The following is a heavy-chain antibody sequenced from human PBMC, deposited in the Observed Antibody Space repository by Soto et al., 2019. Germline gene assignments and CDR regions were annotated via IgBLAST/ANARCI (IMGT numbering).Heavy chain of an antibody. D-gene: IGHD2-2*01. V-gene: IGHV1-18*01. CDR3: ARVNCIGTTCFSWFGP. J-gene: IGHJ5*02. CDR2: ISGNSGNA. CDR1: GFTFTTYG. Sequence: QVQLVQSGPEVKKPGASVKVSCKTSGFTFTTYGITWVRQAPGQGLEWMGWISGNSGNANYAQNLQGRVTMTTDTSTRTAYMELRSLTSDDTAVYFCARVNCIGTTCFSWFGPWGQGTLVTVSS.